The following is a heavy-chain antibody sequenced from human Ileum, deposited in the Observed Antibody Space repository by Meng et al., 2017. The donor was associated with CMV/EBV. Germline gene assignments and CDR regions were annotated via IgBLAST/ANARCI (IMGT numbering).Heavy chain of an antibody. CDR1: GFTFSSYA. CDR2: ISGSGGST. CDR3: AKDRSFSSHYGMDV. J-gene: IGHJ6*02. Sequence: GESLKISCAASGFTFSSYAMSWVRQAPGKGLEWVSAISGSGGSTYYADSVKGRFTISRDNSKNTLYLQMNSLRTEDTDVYYCAKDRSFSSHYGMDVWGQGTTVTVSS. D-gene: IGHD2/OR15-2a*01. V-gene: IGHV3-23*01.